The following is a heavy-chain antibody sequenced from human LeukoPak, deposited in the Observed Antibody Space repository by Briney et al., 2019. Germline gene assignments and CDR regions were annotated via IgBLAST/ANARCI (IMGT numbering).Heavy chain of an antibody. D-gene: IGHD3-10*01. J-gene: IGHJ4*02. CDR2: IYHSGST. Sequence: KASETLSLTCTVSGYSISSGYYWGWIRQPPGKGLEWIGSIYHSGSTYYNPSLKSRVTISVDTSKNQFSLKLSSVTAADTAVYYCARDPSYYYGSGRARFDYWGQGTLVTVSS. CDR3: ARDPSYYYGSGRARFDY. CDR1: GYSISSGYY. V-gene: IGHV4-38-2*02.